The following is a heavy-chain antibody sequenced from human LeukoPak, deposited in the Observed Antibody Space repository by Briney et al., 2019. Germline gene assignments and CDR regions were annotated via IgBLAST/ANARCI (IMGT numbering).Heavy chain of an antibody. CDR2: IIPIFGTA. J-gene: IGHJ4*02. V-gene: IGHV1-69*05. CDR3: ARSLRYCSGGSCYWLYYFDY. CDR1: GGTFSSYA. Sequence: SVKVSCKASGGTFSSYAISWVRQAPGQGLEWMGRIIPIFGTANYAQKFQGRVTITTDEFTSTAYMELSSLRSEDTAVYYCARSLRYCSGGSCYWLYYFDYWGQGTLVTVSS. D-gene: IGHD2-15*01.